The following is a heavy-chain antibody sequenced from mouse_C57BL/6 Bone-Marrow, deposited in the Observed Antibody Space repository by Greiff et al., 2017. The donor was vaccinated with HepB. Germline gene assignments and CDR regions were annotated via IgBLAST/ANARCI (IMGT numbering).Heavy chain of an antibody. CDR2: IHPNSGST. J-gene: IGHJ2*01. D-gene: IGHD1-1*01. CDR3: ARIYAYYFDY. Sequence: VKVVESGAELVRPGSSVKMSCKASGYTFTSYWMHWVKQRPGQGLEWIGMIHPNSGSTNYNEKFKSKATLTVDKSSSTAYMQLSSLTSEDSAVYYCARIYAYYFDYWGQGTTLTVSS. V-gene: IGHV1-64*01. CDR1: GYTFTSYW.